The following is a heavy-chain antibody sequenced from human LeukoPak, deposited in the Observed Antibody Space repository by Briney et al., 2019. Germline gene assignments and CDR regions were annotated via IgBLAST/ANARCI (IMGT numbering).Heavy chain of an antibody. J-gene: IGHJ3*02. V-gene: IGHV4-59*01. CDR3: ARVGGVPLGAFDI. CDR1: GGSISSYY. D-gene: IGHD3-16*01. Sequence: SETLSLTCTVSGGSISSYYWSWIRQPPGRGLEWIGYMYNSGSTRSTNYNPSLTSRVTLSVDTSKNQFSLKLTSVTAADTAVYYCARVGGVPLGAFDIWGQGTMVTASS. CDR2: MYNSGSTRST.